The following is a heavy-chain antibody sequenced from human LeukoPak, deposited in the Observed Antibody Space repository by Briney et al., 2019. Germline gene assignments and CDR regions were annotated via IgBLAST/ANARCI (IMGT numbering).Heavy chain of an antibody. CDR1: GFTFSSYS. V-gene: IGHV3-48*02. D-gene: IGHD3-3*01. CDR3: ARVRNVTHPYYDFWSGYPLYFDY. Sequence: GGPLRLSCAASGFTFSSYSMNWVRQAPGKGLEWVSYISSSSSTIYYADSVKGRFTISRDNAKNSLYLQMNSLRDEDTAVYYCARVRNVTHPYYDFWSGYPLYFDYWGQGTLVTVSS. CDR2: ISSSSSTI. J-gene: IGHJ4*02.